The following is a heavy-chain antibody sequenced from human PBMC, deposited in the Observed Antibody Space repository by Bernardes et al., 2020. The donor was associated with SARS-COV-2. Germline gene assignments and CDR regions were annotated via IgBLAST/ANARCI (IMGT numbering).Heavy chain of an antibody. CDR1: GFTFSSYW. CDR3: ARDRDGYYDSSGYYYPPVYYYYGMDV. D-gene: IGHD3-22*01. CDR2: IKQDGSEK. Sequence: GSLRLSCAASGFTFSSYWMSWVRQAPGKGLEWVANIKQDGSEKYYVDSVKGRFTISRDNAKNSLYLQMNSLRAEDTAVYYCARDRDGYYDSSGYYYPPVYYYYGMDVWGQGTTVTVSS. J-gene: IGHJ6*02. V-gene: IGHV3-7*01.